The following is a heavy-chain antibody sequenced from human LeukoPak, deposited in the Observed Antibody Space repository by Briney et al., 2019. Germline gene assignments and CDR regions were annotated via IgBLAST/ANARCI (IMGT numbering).Heavy chain of an antibody. D-gene: IGHD6-19*01. J-gene: IGHJ4*02. V-gene: IGHV3-48*03. CDR3: ARGYASGWYLDR. CDR1: GFTFNGYE. CDR2: VSSSGSAI. Sequence: PGGSLRLSCTVSGFTFNGYEMNWVREARGKGLEGFLYVSSSGSAIHYADSVEGRFTISRDNTKNSLYLQMNSLRAEDTAIYYCARGYASGWYLDRWGQGTLVTVSS.